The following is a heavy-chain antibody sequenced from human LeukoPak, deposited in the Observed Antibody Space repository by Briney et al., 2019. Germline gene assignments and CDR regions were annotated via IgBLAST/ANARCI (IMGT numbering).Heavy chain of an antibody. CDR2: ISGDGGST. J-gene: IGHJ4*02. D-gene: IGHD3-9*01. CDR3: AKVKRYFDWLPIDY. CDR1: GFTFDDYA. Sequence: GGSLRLSCAASGFTFDDYAMHWVRQAPGKGLEWVSLISGDGGSTYYADSVKGRFTISRDNSKNSLYLQMNSLRTEDTALYYCAKVKRYFDWLPIDYWGQGTLVTVSS. V-gene: IGHV3-43*02.